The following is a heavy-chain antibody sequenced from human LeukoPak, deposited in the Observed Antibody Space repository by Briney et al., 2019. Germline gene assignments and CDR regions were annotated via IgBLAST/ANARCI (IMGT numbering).Heavy chain of an antibody. CDR2: IYYSGST. Sequence: SETLSLTCTVSGGSISSYYWSWIRQPPGKGLEWIGYIYYSGSTNYNPSLKSRVTISVDTSKNQFSLKLSSVTAADTAVYYCARDKFSSGGGLVFDYWGQGTLVTVSS. D-gene: IGHD2-15*01. J-gene: IGHJ4*02. CDR1: GGSISSYY. CDR3: ARDKFSSGGGLVFDY. V-gene: IGHV4-59*01.